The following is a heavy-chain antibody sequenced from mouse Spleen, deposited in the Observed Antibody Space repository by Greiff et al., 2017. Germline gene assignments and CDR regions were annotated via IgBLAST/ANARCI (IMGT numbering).Heavy chain of an antibody. V-gene: IGHV14-3*01. CDR2: IDPANGIT. Sequence: EVQLKESVAELVRPGASVKLSCTASGFNIKNTYMHWVKQRPEQGLEWIGRIDPANGITKYAPKFQGKATITADTSSNTAYLQLSSLTSEDTAIYYCARTYYYGSSYEGLDYWGQGTTLTVSS. CDR3: ARTYYYGSSYEGLDY. CDR1: GFNIKNTY. D-gene: IGHD1-1*01. J-gene: IGHJ2*01.